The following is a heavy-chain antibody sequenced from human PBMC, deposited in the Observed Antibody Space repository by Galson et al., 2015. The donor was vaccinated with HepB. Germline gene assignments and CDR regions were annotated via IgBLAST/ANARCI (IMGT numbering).Heavy chain of an antibody. Sequence: SLRLSCAASGFIFSNYGMHWVRQAPGKGLEWVAVIWYDGSNRYYADSVKGRFTISRDYSKDTLYLQMNNLRAEDTAVYYCTRDRCSGSYCFDYWGQATLVTVSS. V-gene: IGHV3-33*01. CDR2: IWYDGSNR. CDR3: TRDRCSGSYCFDY. D-gene: IGHD1-26*01. J-gene: IGHJ4*02. CDR1: GFIFSNYG.